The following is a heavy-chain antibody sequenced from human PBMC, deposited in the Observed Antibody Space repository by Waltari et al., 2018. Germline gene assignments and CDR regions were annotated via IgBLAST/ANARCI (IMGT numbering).Heavy chain of an antibody. CDR3: ARDGGFDF. V-gene: IGHV1-2*02. CDR2: MNPNSGGT. Sequence: QVQLVQSGTEVKKPGASVRVSCKASGYIFIDHYMHWVRQAPGQGLEWLGGMNPNSGGTNDAQKCQGRVTMTRDTSASTAYMELTRMTSDDTASYYWARDGGFDFWGQGSLVTVSS. CDR1: GYIFIDHY. D-gene: IGHD2-15*01. J-gene: IGHJ4*02.